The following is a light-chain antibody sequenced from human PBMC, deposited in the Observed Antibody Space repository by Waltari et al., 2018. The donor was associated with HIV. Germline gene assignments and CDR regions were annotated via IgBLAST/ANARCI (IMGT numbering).Light chain of an antibody. J-gene: IGLJ3*02. CDR2: EDS. Sequence: SYVLTQPPSVSVAPGQTAKITCGGNNIGGKRVHWSKQKPGQAPLLVVYEDSDRPSGIPERVCGSNSGNTATLTISRVEPGDEADYYGQVWDANSDLGVFGGGTMLTVL. CDR1: NIGGKR. V-gene: IGLV3-21*02. CDR3: QVWDANSDLGV.